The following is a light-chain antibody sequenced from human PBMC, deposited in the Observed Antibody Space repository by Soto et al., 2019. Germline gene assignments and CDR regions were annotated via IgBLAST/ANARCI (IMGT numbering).Light chain of an antibody. J-gene: IGLJ3*02. Sequence: QSALTQPASVSGSPRQSITISCTGTSSDVGGYNYVSWYQQHPGKAPKLMIYEVSNRPSGVSNRFSGSKSGNTASLTISGLQAEDEADYYLSSYTSSSTRVFGGGTKLTVL. CDR1: SSDVGGYNY. CDR2: EVS. V-gene: IGLV2-14*01. CDR3: SSYTSSSTRV.